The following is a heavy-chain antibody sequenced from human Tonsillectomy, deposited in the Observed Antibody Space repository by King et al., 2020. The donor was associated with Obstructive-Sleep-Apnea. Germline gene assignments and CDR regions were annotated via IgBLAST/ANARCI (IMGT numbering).Heavy chain of an antibody. CDR2: ISSSSSYI. V-gene: IGHV3-21*01. Sequence: VQLVESGGGLVKPGGSLRLSCAASGFTFSSYSMNWVRRAPGKGLEWVSSISSSSSYIYYADSVKGRFAISRDNAKNSLYLQMNSLRAEDTAVYYCARAGSSSRYFDYWGQGTLVTVSS. D-gene: IGHD6-6*01. J-gene: IGHJ4*02. CDR1: GFTFSSYS. CDR3: ARAGSSSRYFDY.